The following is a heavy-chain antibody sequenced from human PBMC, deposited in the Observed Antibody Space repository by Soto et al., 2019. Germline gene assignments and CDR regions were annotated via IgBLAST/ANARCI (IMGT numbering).Heavy chain of an antibody. CDR1: GFTFSSYG. D-gene: IGHD3-3*01. V-gene: IGHV3-30*18. J-gene: IGHJ6*02. CDR2: ISYDGSNK. Sequence: SGFTFSSYGMHWVRQAPGKGLEWVAVISYDGSNKYYADSVKGRFTISRDNSKNTLYLQMNSLRAEDTAVYYCAKVWLRFSPAYYGMDVWGQGPTVTVS. CDR3: AKVWLRFSPAYYGMDV.